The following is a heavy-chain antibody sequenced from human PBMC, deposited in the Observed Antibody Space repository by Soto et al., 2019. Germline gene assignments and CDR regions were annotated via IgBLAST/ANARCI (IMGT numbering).Heavy chain of an antibody. CDR1: GFSLSNARMG. V-gene: IGHV2-26*01. CDR2: IFWNDET. Sequence: QVTLKESGPVLVKPTEPLTLTCTVSGFSLSNARMGVSWIRQPPGKALEWLAHIFWNDETSYSPSLRSRLTISKDTSKSQVVLTMTNMDPVDTATYYCARTAHSSSWLSFSYWGQGTLVTVSS. D-gene: IGHD6-13*01. J-gene: IGHJ4*02. CDR3: ARTAHSSSWLSFSY.